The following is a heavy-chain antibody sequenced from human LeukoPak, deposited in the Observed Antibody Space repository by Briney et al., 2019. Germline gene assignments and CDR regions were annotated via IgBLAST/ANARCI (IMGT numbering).Heavy chain of an antibody. J-gene: IGHJ4*02. CDR1: GFTFSSYG. CDR3: AKDRQMATSFDY. CDR2: ISYDGSNK. V-gene: IGHV3-30*18. Sequence: GRSLRLSCAASGFTFSSYGMHWVRQAPGKGLEWVAVISYDGSNKYYADSVKGRLTISRDNSKNTLYLQMNSLRAEDTAVYYCAKDRQMATSFDYWGQGTLVTVSS. D-gene: IGHD5-24*01.